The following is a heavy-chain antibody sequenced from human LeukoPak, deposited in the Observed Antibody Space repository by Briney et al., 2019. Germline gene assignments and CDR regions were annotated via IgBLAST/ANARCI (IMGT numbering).Heavy chain of an antibody. J-gene: IGHJ4*02. V-gene: IGHV1-24*01. CDR1: GYTLTELS. CDR3: ATDPVGYCSSDSCYSVDY. Sequence: ASVKVSCKVSGYTLTELSIHWVRQAPGKGLEWMGGFNPEDGEKICVQKFQGRVTMTEDTSIDTAYMELSSLRSEDTAMYYCATDPVGYCSSDSCYSVDYWGQGTLVTVSS. CDR2: FNPEDGEK. D-gene: IGHD2-15*01.